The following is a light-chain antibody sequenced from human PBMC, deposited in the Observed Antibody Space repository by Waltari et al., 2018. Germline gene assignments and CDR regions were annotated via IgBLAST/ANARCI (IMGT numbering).Light chain of an antibody. CDR1: QDITSF. CDR2: AAS. V-gene: IGKV1-9*01. J-gene: IGKJ4*01. CDR3: QQLKNSPLT. Sequence: DIQLTQSPSFLSASVGDRVTITCRASQDITSFLACYQQKPGKAPKLLIFAASTLQGGVPSRFSGSGSGTEFTLTISSLLPEDFATYYCQQLKNSPLTFGGGTKVEIK.